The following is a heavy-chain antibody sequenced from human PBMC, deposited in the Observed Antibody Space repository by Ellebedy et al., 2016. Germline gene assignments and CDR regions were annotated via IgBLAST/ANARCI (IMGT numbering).Heavy chain of an antibody. D-gene: IGHD4-17*01. CDR2: IRSKAYGGTT. J-gene: IGHJ4*02. CDR1: GFTFSDHY. CDR3: AREGRDGDLDY. V-gene: IGHV3-72*01. Sequence: GGSLRLSCAASGFTFSDHYMDWVRQAPGKGLEWVGFIRSKAYGGTTEYAASVKGRFTISRDDSKNSLYLQMNSPKTEDTAVYYCAREGRDGDLDYWGQGTLVTVSS.